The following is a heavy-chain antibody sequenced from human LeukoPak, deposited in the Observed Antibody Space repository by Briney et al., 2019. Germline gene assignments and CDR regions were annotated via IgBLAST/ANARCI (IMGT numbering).Heavy chain of an antibody. CDR1: GYSISSGYY. D-gene: IGHD3-10*01. CDR2: IYHSGST. CDR3: AEVGAFDI. Sequence: SETLSLXCAVSGYSISSGYYWGWIRQPPGKGLEWIGSIYHSGSTYYNPSLKSRVTISVDTSKNQFSLKLSSVTAADTAVYYCAEVGAFDIWGQGTMVTVSS. V-gene: IGHV4-38-2*01. J-gene: IGHJ3*02.